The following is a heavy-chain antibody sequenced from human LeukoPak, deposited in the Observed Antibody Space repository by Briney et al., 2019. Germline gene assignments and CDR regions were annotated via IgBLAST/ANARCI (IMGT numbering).Heavy chain of an antibody. Sequence: PSETLSLTCTVSGGSISSYYRSWIRQPPGKGLEWIGYIYYSGSTNYNPSLKSRVTISVDTSKNQFSLKLSSVTAADTAVYYCARETGEYSSSIDYWGQGTLVTVSS. D-gene: IGHD6-6*01. J-gene: IGHJ4*02. CDR3: ARETGEYSSSIDY. CDR1: GGSISSYY. CDR2: IYYSGST. V-gene: IGHV4-59*12.